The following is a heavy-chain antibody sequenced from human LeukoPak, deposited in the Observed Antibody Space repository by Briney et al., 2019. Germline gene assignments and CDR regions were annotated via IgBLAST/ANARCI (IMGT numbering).Heavy chain of an antibody. CDR2: ISGSSDFI. CDR3: ARRYCSSTSCTLDF. Sequence: GGSLRLSCAASGFTFSSYAMHWVRQAPGKGLEWVSSISGSSDFIYYADSLKGRFTISRDNAKNSLYLQLNSLRPEDTAVYYCARRYCSSTSCTLDFWGQGALVTVSS. CDR1: GFTFSSYA. D-gene: IGHD2-2*01. V-gene: IGHV3-21*01. J-gene: IGHJ4*02.